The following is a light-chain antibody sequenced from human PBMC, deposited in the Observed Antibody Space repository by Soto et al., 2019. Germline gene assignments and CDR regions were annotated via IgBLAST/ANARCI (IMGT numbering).Light chain of an antibody. J-gene: IGLJ1*01. CDR1: SSNIGNNV. V-gene: IGLV1-36*01. CDR3: SAWDDSLNGYV. CDR2: YDD. Sequence: QSVLTQPPSVSEAPRQRVTISCSGSSSNIGNNVVNWYQQLPGRAPKHLIYYDDMLPSGVSDRFSGAKSGTSASLAISGLQSEDEADYYCSAWDDSLNGYVFGTGTKLTVL.